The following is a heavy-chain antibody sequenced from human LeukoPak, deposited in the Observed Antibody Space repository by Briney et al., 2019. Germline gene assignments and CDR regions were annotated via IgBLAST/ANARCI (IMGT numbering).Heavy chain of an antibody. J-gene: IGHJ4*02. CDR3: ARGIVGATSPGY. CDR2: ISSSGTI. D-gene: IGHD1-26*01. Sequence: GGTLRLSCAASGFTFSDYDMNWVRQAPGKGLEWVSYISSSGTIYYADSVKGRFTISRDNAKNSLYLQMNSLRAEDTAVHYCARGIVGATSPGYWGQGTLVTVSS. CDR1: GFTFSDYD. V-gene: IGHV3-69-1*02.